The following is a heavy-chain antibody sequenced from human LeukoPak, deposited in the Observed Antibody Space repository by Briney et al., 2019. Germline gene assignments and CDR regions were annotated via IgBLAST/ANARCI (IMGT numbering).Heavy chain of an antibody. CDR3: ARARSQRGAFDI. Sequence: SETLSLTCTVSGGSISSYYWSWIRQPPGKGLEWIGYIYYSGSTNYNPSLKSRVTISVDTSKNQFSLKLSSVTAADTAVYYCARARSQRGAFDIWGQGTMVTVSS. D-gene: IGHD6-25*01. CDR2: IYYSGST. J-gene: IGHJ3*02. V-gene: IGHV4-59*01. CDR1: GGSISSYY.